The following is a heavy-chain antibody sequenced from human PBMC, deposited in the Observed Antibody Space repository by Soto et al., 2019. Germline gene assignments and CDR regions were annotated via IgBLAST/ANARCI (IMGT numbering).Heavy chain of an antibody. CDR3: ARVPGSSLGYVYYGMDV. CDR1: GGSISSGGYY. CDR2: IYYSGST. D-gene: IGHD6-6*01. Sequence: QVQLQESGPGLVKPSQTLSLTCTVSGGSISSGGYYWSWIRQHPGKGLEWIGYIYYSGSTYYNPXLKSRVTISVXXSXNXXSLKLSSVTAAVTAVYYCARVPGSSLGYVYYGMDVWGQGTTVTVSS. J-gene: IGHJ6*02. V-gene: IGHV4-31*03.